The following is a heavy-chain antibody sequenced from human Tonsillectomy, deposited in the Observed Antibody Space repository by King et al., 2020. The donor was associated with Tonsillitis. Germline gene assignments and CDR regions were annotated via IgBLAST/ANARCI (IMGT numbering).Heavy chain of an antibody. CDR2: IIPIFGTA. CDR3: ARDENRIAAALDV. Sequence: QLVQSGAEVKKPGSSVKVSCKASGGTFISYAISWVRQAPGQGLEWMGGIIPIFGTANYAQKFQGRVTITADESTSTAYMELSSLGSDDTAVYYCARDENRIAAALDVWGQGTTVTVSS. V-gene: IGHV1-69*01. J-gene: IGHJ6*02. CDR1: GGTFISYA. D-gene: IGHD6-13*01.